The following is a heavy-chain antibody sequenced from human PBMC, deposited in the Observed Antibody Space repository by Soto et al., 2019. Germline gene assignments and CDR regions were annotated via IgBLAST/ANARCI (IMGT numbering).Heavy chain of an antibody. CDR2: ISYDGSNK. CDR3: ARSYDSSGYPYYYYGMDV. CDR1: GFTFSSYC. Sequence: PGGSLRLSWAASGFTFSSYCMHWVRQAPGKGLEGVAVISYDGSNKHYPDSVKGRFTISRDNSKNPLYLQLNSLRAEDTAAYYCARSYDSSGYPYYYYGMDVWGQGTTVTVSS. D-gene: IGHD3-22*01. J-gene: IGHJ6*02. V-gene: IGHV3-30-3*01.